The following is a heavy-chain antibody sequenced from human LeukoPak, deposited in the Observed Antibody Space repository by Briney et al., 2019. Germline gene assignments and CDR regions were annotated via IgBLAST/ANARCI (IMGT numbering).Heavy chain of an antibody. J-gene: IGHJ3*02. Sequence: PSQTLSLTCTVSGGSISSGDYYWSWIRQLPGKGLEWIGYISNSGSTHYNPSLKSRVTMSVDTSKNQFSLKLSSVTAADTAVYYCARGRYCSAGICSGGDAFDIWGQGTMVSVSS. D-gene: IGHD2-15*01. CDR3: ARGRYCSAGICSGGDAFDI. V-gene: IGHV4-30-4*08. CDR1: GGSISSGDYY. CDR2: ISNSGST.